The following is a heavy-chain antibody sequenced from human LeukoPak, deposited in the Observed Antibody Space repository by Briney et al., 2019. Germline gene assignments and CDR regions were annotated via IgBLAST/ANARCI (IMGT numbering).Heavy chain of an antibody. CDR1: GFTFGDYA. J-gene: IGHJ4*02. CDR3: TRDGGIAVAGLFDY. CDR2: IRSKAYGGTT. Sequence: GGSLRLSCTASGFTFGDYAMSWFRQAPGKGLEWVGFIRSKAYGGTTEYAASVKGRSTISRDDSKSIAYLQMNSLKTEDTAVYYCTRDGGIAVAGLFDYWGQGTLVTVSS. V-gene: IGHV3-49*03. D-gene: IGHD6-19*01.